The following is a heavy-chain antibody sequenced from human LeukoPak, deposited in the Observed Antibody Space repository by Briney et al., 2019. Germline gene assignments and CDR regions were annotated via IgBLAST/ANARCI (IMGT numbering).Heavy chain of an antibody. Sequence: SETLSLTCAVSGGSISSSNWWSWVRQPPGKGLEWIGEIYHSGSTNYNPSLKSRVTISVDKSKNQFSLKLSPVTAADTAVYYCAREARSGYYDSSGTYVYWGQGTLVTVSS. D-gene: IGHD3-22*01. V-gene: IGHV4-4*02. J-gene: IGHJ4*02. CDR3: AREARSGYYDSSGTYVY. CDR2: IYHSGST. CDR1: GGSISSSNW.